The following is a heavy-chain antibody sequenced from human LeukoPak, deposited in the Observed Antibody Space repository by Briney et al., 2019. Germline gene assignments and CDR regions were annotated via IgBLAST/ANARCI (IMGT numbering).Heavy chain of an antibody. CDR1: GFTVSSNY. D-gene: IGHD3-22*01. CDR3: ARDFGYRSGYSTHY. Sequence: GGSLSLSCAASGFTVSSNYMSWVRQAPGRGLEWVSVIYSGGSTYYADSVKGRFTISRDNSKNTLYLQMNSLRAEDTAVYYCARDFGYRSGYSTHYWGQGNLVTVSS. V-gene: IGHV3-66*01. CDR2: IYSGGST. J-gene: IGHJ4*02.